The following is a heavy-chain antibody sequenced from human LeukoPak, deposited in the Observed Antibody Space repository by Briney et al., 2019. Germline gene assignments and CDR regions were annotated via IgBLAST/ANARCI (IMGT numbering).Heavy chain of an antibody. V-gene: IGHV1-46*01. CDR3: ARANRIAAAGPNWFDP. D-gene: IGHD6-13*01. CDR1: GYTFTSYY. Sequence: RASVKVSCKASGYTFTSYYMHWVRQAPGQGLEWMGIINPSGGSTSYAQKFQGRVTMTRDTSTSTVYMELSSLRSEDTAVYYCARANRIAAAGPNWFDPWGQGTLVTVSS. J-gene: IGHJ5*02. CDR2: INPSGGST.